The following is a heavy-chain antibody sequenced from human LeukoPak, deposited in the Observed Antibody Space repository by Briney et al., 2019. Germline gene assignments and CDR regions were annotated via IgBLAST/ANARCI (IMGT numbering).Heavy chain of an antibody. Sequence: ASVKVSCKASRYPDTGYFMHWVRQAPGQGLEWMGWINPNSGGTNYAQKFQGRVTMTRDTSISTAYIELSGLRSDDTAVYYCVRERTLTSCYDYWGQGTLVTVSS. V-gene: IGHV1-2*02. CDR3: VRERTLTSCYDY. J-gene: IGHJ4*02. D-gene: IGHD2-15*01. CDR2: INPNSGGT. CDR1: RYPDTGYF.